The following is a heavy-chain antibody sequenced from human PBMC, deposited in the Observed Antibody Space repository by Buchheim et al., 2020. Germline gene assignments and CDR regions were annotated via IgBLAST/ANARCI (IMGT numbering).Heavy chain of an antibody. J-gene: IGHJ6*02. V-gene: IGHV3-11*06. CDR1: GFTFSDYY. D-gene: IGHD3-10*01. CDR2: ISSSSSYT. CDR3: ARGGALLWFGELLPDYYYYYYGMDV. Sequence: QVQLVESGGGLVKPGGSLRLSCAASGFTFSDYYMSWIRQAPGKGLEWVSYISSSSSYTNYADSVKGRFTISRDNAKNSLYPQMNSLRAEDTAVYYCARGGALLWFGELLPDYYYYYYGMDVWGQGTT.